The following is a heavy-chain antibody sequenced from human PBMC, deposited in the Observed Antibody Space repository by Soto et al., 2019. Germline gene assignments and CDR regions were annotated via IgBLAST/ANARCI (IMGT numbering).Heavy chain of an antibody. CDR2: ISYDGSNK. J-gene: IGHJ4*02. CDR3: AKGSYSGVYSDFDY. D-gene: IGHD1-26*01. Sequence: QVQLEESGGGVVQPGRSLRLSCAASGFTFSSYDMHWVRQAPGKGLEWVAIISYDGSNKYYADSVKGRFTLSRDNSKNTLYLQMNSLRAGDTAVYYCAKGSYSGVYSDFDYWGQGTLVTVSS. V-gene: IGHV3-30*18. CDR1: GFTFSSYD.